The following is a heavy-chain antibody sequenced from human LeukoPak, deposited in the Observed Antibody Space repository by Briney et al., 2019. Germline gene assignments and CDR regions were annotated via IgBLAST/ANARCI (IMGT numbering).Heavy chain of an antibody. CDR1: GFTFSNYW. J-gene: IGHJ4*02. Sequence: GSLSLSCAASGFTFSNYWMHWVRQAPGKGLVWVSRINSDESTTTYADSAKGRFTISRDNAKNTLYLQMNSLRAEDTAVYYCARDPGTAMGRALDYCGQGTLVTVSS. D-gene: IGHD5-18*01. CDR3: ARDPGTAMGRALDY. CDR2: INSDESTT. V-gene: IGHV3-74*01.